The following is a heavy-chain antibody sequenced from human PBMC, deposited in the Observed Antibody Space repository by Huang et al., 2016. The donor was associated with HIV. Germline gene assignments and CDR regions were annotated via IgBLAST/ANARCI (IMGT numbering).Heavy chain of an antibody. CDR3: ATLAYRSSPRLDF. D-gene: IGHD3-16*01. J-gene: IGHJ4*02. CDR1: GDIFNKYA. Sequence: QVQLVQSGSELKKPGASVKASCKASGDIFNKYALSWVRQAPGQGLEWMWSINANTGNATYAQDFTVRIVCSLDTSVSTTYLQSSGLKPEDNAIYYCATLAYRSSPRLDFWGQGTLVTVSS. CDR2: INANTGNA. V-gene: IGHV7-4-1*02.